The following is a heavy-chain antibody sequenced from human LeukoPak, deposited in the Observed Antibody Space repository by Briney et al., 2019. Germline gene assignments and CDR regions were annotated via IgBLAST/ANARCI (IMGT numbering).Heavy chain of an antibody. V-gene: IGHV5-51*01. Sequence: GESLKISCEASGYRFTTYWIAWVRQMPGKGLEWMGIIYPGDSETRYSPSFHGQVTISADKSISTAYLQWSSLKASDTAMYYCATTRSYYYYMDVWGKGTTVTVSS. CDR2: IYPGDSET. CDR1: GYRFTTYW. CDR3: ATTRSYYYYMDV. J-gene: IGHJ6*03.